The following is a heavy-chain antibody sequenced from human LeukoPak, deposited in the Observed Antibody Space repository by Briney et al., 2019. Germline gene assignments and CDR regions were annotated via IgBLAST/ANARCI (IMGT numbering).Heavy chain of an antibody. Sequence: SETLFLTCTVSGGSISNSRYDWYWGWIRQPPGKGLGWIGSIYYSGSTYYNSSLKSRVTISVDTSKNKFSLKLSSVTAADTAVYYCARLGQQLPEEYYYYYMDVWGKGTTVTVSS. CDR1: GGSISNSRYDWY. CDR2: IYYSGST. CDR3: ARLGQQLPEEYYYYYMDV. V-gene: IGHV4-39*01. D-gene: IGHD6-13*01. J-gene: IGHJ6*03.